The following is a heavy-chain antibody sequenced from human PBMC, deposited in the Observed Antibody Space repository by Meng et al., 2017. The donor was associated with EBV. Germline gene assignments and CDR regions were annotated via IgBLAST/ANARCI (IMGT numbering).Heavy chain of an antibody. Sequence: QVQLVQSGAEVKKPGXSVKVSCKASGYTFTSYGISWVRQAPGQGLEGMGWISAYNGNTNYAQKLQGRVTMTTDTSTSTAYMELRSLRSDDTAVYYCARVGRITMVRGETLDPWGQGTLVTVSS. CDR2: ISAYNGNT. CDR1: GYTFTSYG. D-gene: IGHD3-10*01. J-gene: IGHJ5*02. V-gene: IGHV1-18*01. CDR3: ARVGRITMVRGETLDP.